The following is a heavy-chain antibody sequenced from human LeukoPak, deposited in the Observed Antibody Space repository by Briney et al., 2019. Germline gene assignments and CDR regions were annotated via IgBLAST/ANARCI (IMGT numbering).Heavy chain of an antibody. CDR1: GFTFDDYG. Sequence: RTGGSLRLSCAASGFTFDDYGMSWVRQAPGKGLEWVSGINWNGGSTGYADSVKGRFTISRDNAKNSLYLQMNSLRAEDTALYYCARVEGYYYGSGNYYYMDVWGKGTTVTVSS. CDR3: ARVEGYYYGSGNYYYMDV. D-gene: IGHD3-10*01. CDR2: INWNGGST. J-gene: IGHJ6*03. V-gene: IGHV3-20*04.